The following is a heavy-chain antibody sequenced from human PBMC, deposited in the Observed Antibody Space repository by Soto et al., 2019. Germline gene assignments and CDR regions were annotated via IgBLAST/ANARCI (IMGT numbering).Heavy chain of an antibody. Sequence: SETLSLTCTVSGGSISSGVYYWSWIGHHPGKGLEWIGYIYYSGSTYYNPSLKSRVTISVDTSKNQFSLKLSSVTAADTAVYYCARGAPHSSSWYYYGMDVWGQGTTVTVSS. D-gene: IGHD6-13*01. J-gene: IGHJ6*02. V-gene: IGHV4-31*03. CDR1: GGSISSGVYY. CDR2: IYYSGST. CDR3: ARGAPHSSSWYYYGMDV.